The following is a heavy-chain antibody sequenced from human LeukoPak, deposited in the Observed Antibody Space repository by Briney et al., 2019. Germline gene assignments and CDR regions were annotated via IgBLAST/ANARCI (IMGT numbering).Heavy chain of an antibody. CDR1: GFTFSSYW. V-gene: IGHV3-48*04. Sequence: PGGSLRLSCAASGFTFSSYWMSWVRQAPGKGLEWVSYISSSGSTIYYADSVKGRFTISRDNAKNSLYLQMNSLRAGDTAVYYCARTIEMATISYFDYWGQGTLATVSS. CDR3: ARTIEMATISYFDY. D-gene: IGHD5-24*01. J-gene: IGHJ4*02. CDR2: ISSSGSTI.